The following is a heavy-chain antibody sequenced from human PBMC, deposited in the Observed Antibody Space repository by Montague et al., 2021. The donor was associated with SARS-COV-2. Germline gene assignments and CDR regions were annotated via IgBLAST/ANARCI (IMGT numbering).Heavy chain of an antibody. CDR2: IYYTVNT. CDR1: GGSISSTAYY. D-gene: IGHD3-10*01. V-gene: IGHV4-39*01. J-gene: IGHJ6*02. Sequence: SETLSLTCTVSGGSISSTAYYWGWIRQPPGKGLEWIGSIYYTVNTYYNPSLKSRVTISVDASKNQFSLTLSSVSAADTAVYYCARPTTLLRGRAPPGVWGQGTTVTVSS. CDR3: ARPTTLLRGRAPPGV.